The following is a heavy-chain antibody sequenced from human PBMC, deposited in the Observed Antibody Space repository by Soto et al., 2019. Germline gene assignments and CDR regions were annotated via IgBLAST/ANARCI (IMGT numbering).Heavy chain of an antibody. CDR2: INAADGNT. CDR1: GYIFTNYA. D-gene: IGHD4-17*01. J-gene: IGHJ4*02. V-gene: IGHV1-3*01. CDR3: ARDSVTTGALFDH. Sequence: QVQLVQSGAEVKKPGASVKVSCKASGYIFTNYAIHWVRQAPGQRLEWMGWINAADGNTRYSKNFQGRVTITRDTSATTAHMELSSLRSKDTAVFYCARDSVTTGALFDHWGQGTLVTVSS.